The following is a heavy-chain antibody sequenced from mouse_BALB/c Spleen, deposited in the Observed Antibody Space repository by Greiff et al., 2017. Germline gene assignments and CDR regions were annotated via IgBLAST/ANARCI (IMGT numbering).Heavy chain of an antibody. J-gene: IGHJ4*01. V-gene: IGHV5-17*02. CDR2: ISSGSSTI. CDR3: ARGYYYGSSYYAMDY. CDR1: GFTFSSFG. D-gene: IGHD1-1*01. Sequence: DVKLVESGGGLVQPGGSRKLSCAASGFTFSSFGMHWVRQAPEKGLEWVAYISSGSSTIYYADTVKGRFTISRDNPKNTLFLQMTSLRSEDTAMYYCARGYYYGSSYYAMDYWGQGTSVTVSS.